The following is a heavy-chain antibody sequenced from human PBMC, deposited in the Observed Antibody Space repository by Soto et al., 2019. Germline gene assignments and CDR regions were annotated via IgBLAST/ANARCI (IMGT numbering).Heavy chain of an antibody. CDR1: GYSFTSYW. CDR3: ARQKRSDSGSYFSNLWYFDL. CDR2: IDPSDSYT. J-gene: IGHJ2*01. V-gene: IGHV5-10-1*01. Sequence: PGASLKISCKGSGYSFTSYWISWVRQMPRKGLEWMGRIDPSDSYTNYSPSFQGHVTISADKSISTAYLQWSSLKASDTAMYYCARQKRSDSGSYFSNLWYFDLWGRGTLVTVSS. D-gene: IGHD1-26*01.